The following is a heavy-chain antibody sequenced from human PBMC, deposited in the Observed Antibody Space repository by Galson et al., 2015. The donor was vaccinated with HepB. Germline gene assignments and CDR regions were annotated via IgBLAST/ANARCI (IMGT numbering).Heavy chain of an antibody. CDR3: ARLALIDSSGWGNYYYYGMDV. CDR1: GGTFSSYA. J-gene: IGHJ6*02. CDR2: IIPILGIA. D-gene: IGHD6-19*01. Sequence: SVKVSCKASGGTFSSYAISWVRQAPGQGLEWMGRIIPILGIANYAQKFQGRVTITADKSTSTAYMELSSLRSEDTAVYYCARLALIDSSGWGNYYYYGMDVWGQGTTVTVSS. V-gene: IGHV1-69*04.